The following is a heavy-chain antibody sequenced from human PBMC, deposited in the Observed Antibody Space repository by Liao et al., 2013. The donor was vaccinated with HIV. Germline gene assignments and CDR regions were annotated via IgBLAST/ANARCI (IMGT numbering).Heavy chain of an antibody. CDR3: ARGVEMGPYGLLHAFVY. D-gene: IGHD3-22*01. CDR2: IYYRGST. J-gene: IGHJ3*02. Sequence: QVQLQESGPGLVKPSETLSLTCTVSGGSITTYYWSWIRQPPGKGLEWIGYIYYRGSTNYNPSLKSRVTISVDTSKNQFSLKLNSVTAADTAVYYCARGVEMGPYGLLHAFVYLGPKGQWSPSLQ. CDR1: GGSITTYY. V-gene: IGHV4-59*12.